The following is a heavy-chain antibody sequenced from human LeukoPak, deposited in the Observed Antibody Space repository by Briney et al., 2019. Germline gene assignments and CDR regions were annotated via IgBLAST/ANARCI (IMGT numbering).Heavy chain of an antibody. CDR1: GGSISSYY. CDR3: ARDYYDSSGPYFDY. J-gene: IGHJ4*02. CDR2: IYYSGST. V-gene: IGHV4-59*01. D-gene: IGHD3-22*01. Sequence: SETLSPTCTVSGGSISSYYWSWIRQPPGKGLEWIGYIYYSGSTNYNPSLKSRVTISVDTSKNQFSLKLSSVTAADTAVYYCARDYYDSSGPYFDYWGQGTLVTVSS.